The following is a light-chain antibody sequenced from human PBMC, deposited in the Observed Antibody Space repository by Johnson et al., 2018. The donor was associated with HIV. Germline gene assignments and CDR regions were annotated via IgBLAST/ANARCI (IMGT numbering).Light chain of an antibody. CDR2: ENN. CDR1: SSNIGNNY. V-gene: IGLV1-51*01. J-gene: IGLJ1*01. Sequence: SVLTQSPSVSAAPGQKVTISCSGSSSNIGNNYVSWYQQLPGTAPKLLIYENNKRPSGIPDRFSGSKSGTSATLGITGLQTGDEADYYCGTWDSRLNVYLFGTGTKVTVL. CDR3: GTWDSRLNVYL.